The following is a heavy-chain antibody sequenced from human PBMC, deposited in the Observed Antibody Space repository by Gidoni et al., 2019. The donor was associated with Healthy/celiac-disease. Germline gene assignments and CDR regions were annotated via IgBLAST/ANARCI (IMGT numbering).Heavy chain of an antibody. J-gene: IGHJ4*02. Sequence: EVQLVESGGGLVQPGRSLRLSCAASGFTFHDYAMHWVRQAPGKGLEWVSGISWNSGSIGYADSVKGRFTISRDNAKNSLYLQMNSLRAEDTALYYCAKDRNPVGYSSPQPFDYWGQGTLVTVSS. D-gene: IGHD6-13*01. V-gene: IGHV3-9*01. CDR3: AKDRNPVGYSSPQPFDY. CDR1: GFTFHDYA. CDR2: ISWNSGSI.